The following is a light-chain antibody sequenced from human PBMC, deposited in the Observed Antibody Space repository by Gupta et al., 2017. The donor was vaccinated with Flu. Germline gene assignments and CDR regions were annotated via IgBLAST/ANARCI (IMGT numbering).Light chain of an antibody. CDR3: QQYNTNSRT. CDR2: KTS. V-gene: IGKV1-5*03. CDR1: QSIITY. Sequence: DIQMTQSPSTLSASVGDRVTITCRASQSIITYLAWYQQKPGKAPKLLIYKTSTLESGVPSRFSGGGSGTEFSLTISGLQPDDFAIYYCQQYNTNSRTFGPGTMVEIK. J-gene: IGKJ4*02.